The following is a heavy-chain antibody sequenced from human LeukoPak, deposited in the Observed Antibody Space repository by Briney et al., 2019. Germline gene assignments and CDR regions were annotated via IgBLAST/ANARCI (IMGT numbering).Heavy chain of an antibody. D-gene: IGHD4-23*01. CDR2: IIGSGGNT. Sequence: GGSLRLSCVASGFTFSSYAMTWVRQAPGKGLEWVSGIIGSGGNTYYAASVKGRFTISRDNSKNTLHVQMNSLRVEDTAIYYCATGPTVVDYWGQGTLVTVPS. V-gene: IGHV3-23*01. CDR1: GFTFSSYA. CDR3: ATGPTVVDY. J-gene: IGHJ4*02.